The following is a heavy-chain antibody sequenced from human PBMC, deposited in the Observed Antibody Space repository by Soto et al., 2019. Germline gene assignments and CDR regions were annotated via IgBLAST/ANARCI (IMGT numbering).Heavy chain of an antibody. CDR3: ARGYCSSTSCQYYFDY. CDR1: GYTFTGYA. Sequence: ASVKVSCKASGYTFTGYAIHWVRQAPGQRLEWMGWINGGNGDPKYSQNFQGRVTITRETSASTAYMELTSLGSEDTAVYHCARGYCSSTSCQYYFDYWGQGTPVTVS. V-gene: IGHV1-3*01. J-gene: IGHJ4*02. CDR2: INGGNGDP. D-gene: IGHD2-2*01.